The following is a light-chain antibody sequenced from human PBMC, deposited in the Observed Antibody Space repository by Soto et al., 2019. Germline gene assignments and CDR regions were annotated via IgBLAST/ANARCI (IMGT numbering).Light chain of an antibody. J-gene: IGKJ1*01. CDR1: QSVSSG. V-gene: IGKV1-5*01. CDR3: QQYNYFWA. Sequence: DIQLTQSPSFLSASVGDRVTITCRASQSVSSGLAWYQQKPGKAPNLLIYDASHLESGVPSRFSGSGSGTEFTLTISSLQPDDFATYYCQQYNYFWAFGQGTKVDIK. CDR2: DAS.